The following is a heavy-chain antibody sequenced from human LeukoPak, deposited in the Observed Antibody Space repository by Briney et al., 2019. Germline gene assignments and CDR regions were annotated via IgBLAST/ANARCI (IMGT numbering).Heavy chain of an antibody. J-gene: IGHJ4*02. CDR3: ARHEYSRSIDY. Sequence: SETLSLTCAVSGYSISSGYYWGWIRQPPGKGLEWIGSIYHSGSTYYNPPLKSRVTISVDTSKNQFSLKLSSVTAADTAVYYCARHEYSRSIDYWGQGTLVTVSS. CDR1: GYSISSGYY. V-gene: IGHV4-38-2*01. D-gene: IGHD6-6*01. CDR2: IYHSGST.